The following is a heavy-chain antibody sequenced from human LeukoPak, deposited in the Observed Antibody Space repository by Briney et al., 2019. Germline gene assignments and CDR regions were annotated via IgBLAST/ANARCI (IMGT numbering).Heavy chain of an antibody. Sequence: GASVTVSFKASGGTFSIYAISWVRQAPGQGLEWMGGIIPIFGTANYAQKFQGRVTITADESTSTAYMELSSLRSEDTAVYYCATAPPDYGDYGGAFDIWGQGTMVTVSS. CDR2: IIPIFGTA. J-gene: IGHJ3*02. CDR1: GGTFSIYA. V-gene: IGHV1-69*01. CDR3: ATAPPDYGDYGGAFDI. D-gene: IGHD4-17*01.